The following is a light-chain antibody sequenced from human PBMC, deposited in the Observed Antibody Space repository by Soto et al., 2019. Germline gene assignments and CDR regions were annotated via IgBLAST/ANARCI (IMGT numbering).Light chain of an antibody. CDR3: QQGLT. Sequence: EIVLTQSTATLSLSPGERATLSCRASQSVSSYLAWYQQKPGQAPRLLIYDASNRATGIPARFSGSGSGTDFTLTIRSLEPEDFAVYYCQQGLTFGGGTKVDIK. CDR2: DAS. J-gene: IGKJ4*01. V-gene: IGKV3-11*01. CDR1: QSVSSY.